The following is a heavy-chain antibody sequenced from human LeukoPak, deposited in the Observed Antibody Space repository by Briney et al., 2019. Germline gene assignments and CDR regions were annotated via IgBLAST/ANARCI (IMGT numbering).Heavy chain of an antibody. Sequence: GGSLRLSCAASGFTFSSYEMNWVRQAPGKGLEWVSYISSSGTTIHYADSVKGRFTISRDNAKNSLFLQMNSLRAEGTAVYSCARGDYYDSEGYYNPFDYWGQGTLVTVSS. J-gene: IGHJ4*02. V-gene: IGHV3-48*03. CDR2: ISSSGTTI. D-gene: IGHD3-10*01. CDR3: ARGDYYDSEGYYNPFDY. CDR1: GFTFSSYE.